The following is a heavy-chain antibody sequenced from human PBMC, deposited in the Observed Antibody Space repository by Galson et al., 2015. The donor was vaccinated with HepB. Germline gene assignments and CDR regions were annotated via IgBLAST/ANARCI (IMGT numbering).Heavy chain of an antibody. Sequence: SLRLSCAASGFTFSSYAMSWVRQAPGKGLEWVSAISGSGGSTYYADSVKGRFTISRDNSKNTLYLQMNSLRAEDTAVYYCAKVSPTPGYSSGWSDNWFDPWGQGTLVTVSS. D-gene: IGHD6-19*01. CDR3: AKVSPTPGYSSGWSDNWFDP. CDR2: ISGSGGST. CDR1: GFTFSSYA. V-gene: IGHV3-23*01. J-gene: IGHJ5*02.